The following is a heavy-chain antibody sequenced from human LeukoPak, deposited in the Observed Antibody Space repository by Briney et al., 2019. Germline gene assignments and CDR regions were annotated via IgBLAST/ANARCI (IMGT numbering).Heavy chain of an antibody. CDR3: ALIAARPSDIFDY. CDR1: GYSFTASY. Sequence: ASVKVSCKASGYSFTASYMHWVRQAPGQGLEWMGWINPNSGGTNYAQKFQGRVTMTRDTSISTAYMELSRLRSDDTAVYYCALIAARPSDIFDYWGQGTLVTVSS. V-gene: IGHV1-2*02. D-gene: IGHD6-6*01. J-gene: IGHJ4*02. CDR2: INPNSGGT.